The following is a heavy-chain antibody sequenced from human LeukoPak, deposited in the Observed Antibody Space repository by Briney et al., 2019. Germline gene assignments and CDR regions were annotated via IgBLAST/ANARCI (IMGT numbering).Heavy chain of an antibody. V-gene: IGHV3-53*01. D-gene: IGHD4-11*01. J-gene: IGHJ4*02. CDR1: GFTVSSNY. CDR2: IYSGGST. Sequence: PGGSLRLSCAVSGFTVSSNYMSWVRQAPGKGLEWVSVIYSGGSTYYADSVKGRFTISRDNSKNTLYLQMNSLRAEDTAVYYCARGDSNYGPYYFDYWGQGTLVTVSS. CDR3: ARGDSNYGPYYFDY.